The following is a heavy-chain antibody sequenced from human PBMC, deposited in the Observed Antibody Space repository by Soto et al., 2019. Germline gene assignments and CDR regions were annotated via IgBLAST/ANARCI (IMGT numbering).Heavy chain of an antibody. CDR1: GGSISSYY. CDR2: IYYSGST. J-gene: IGHJ6*02. CDR3: ARAIVGATSHHYYYGMDV. D-gene: IGHD1-26*01. V-gene: IGHV4-59*12. Sequence: SETLYLTCTVSGGSISSYYWSWIRQPPGKGLEWIGYIYYSGSTNYNPSLKSRVTISVDTSKNTLYLQMNSLRAEDTAVYYCARAIVGATSHHYYYGMDVWGQGTTVTVSS.